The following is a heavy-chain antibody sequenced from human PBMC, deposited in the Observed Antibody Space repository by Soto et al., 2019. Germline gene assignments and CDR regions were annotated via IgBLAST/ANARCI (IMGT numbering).Heavy chain of an antibody. D-gene: IGHD2-15*01. CDR1: GYTLTELS. V-gene: IGHV1-24*01. Sequence: ASVKVSCKVSGYTLTELSMHWVRQAPGKGLEWMGGFDPEDGETIYAQKFQGRVTMTEDTSTDTAYMELSSLRSEDTAVYYCATLHYCSGGSCYTADYFDYWGQGTLVTVSS. CDR2: FDPEDGET. J-gene: IGHJ4*02. CDR3: ATLHYCSGGSCYTADYFDY.